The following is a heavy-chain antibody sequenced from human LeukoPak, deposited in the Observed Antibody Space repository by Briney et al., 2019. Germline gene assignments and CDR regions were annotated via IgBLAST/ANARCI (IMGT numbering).Heavy chain of an antibody. J-gene: IGHJ4*02. CDR1: GGTFSSYA. CDR2: IIPIFGTA. Sequence: SVKVSCKASGGTFSSYAISWVRQAPGQGLEWMGGIIPIFGTAKYAQKFQGRITITADVSTRIAYMELSSLRSEDTVVYYCASVGSGSYPFDYWGQGTLVTVAS. CDR3: ASVGSGSYPFDY. V-gene: IGHV1-69*13. D-gene: IGHD3-10*01.